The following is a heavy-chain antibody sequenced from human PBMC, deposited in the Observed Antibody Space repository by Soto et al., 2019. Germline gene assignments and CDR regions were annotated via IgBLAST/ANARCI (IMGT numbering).Heavy chain of an antibody. CDR2: IIPIFGTA. Sequence: QVQLVQSGAEVKKPGSSVKVACKASGGTFSSYAISWLRQSPGQGLEWMGGIIPIFGTADYAQKFQGRVTITADESASTAYMELGSLRSEDTAVYYCARHVPASGYYYGMDVWSQGAPVTVSS. D-gene: IGHD2-2*01. V-gene: IGHV1-69*12. CDR1: GGTFSSYA. CDR3: ARHVPASGYYYGMDV. J-gene: IGHJ6*02.